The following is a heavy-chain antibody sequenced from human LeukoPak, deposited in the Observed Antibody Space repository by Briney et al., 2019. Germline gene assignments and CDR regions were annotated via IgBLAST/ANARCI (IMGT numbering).Heavy chain of an antibody. CDR3: AKGLYSSSTPLPPYYYYYMDV. CDR2: IRYDGSNK. D-gene: IGHD6-6*01. CDR1: GFTFSSYG. J-gene: IGHJ6*03. Sequence: GRSLRLSCAASGFTFSSYGMHWVRQAPGKGLEWVAFIRYDGSNKYYADSVKGRFTISRDTSMDTLYLQMDSLRDEDTAIYYCAKGLYSSSTPLPPYYYYYMDVWGKGTTVTVSS. V-gene: IGHV3-30*02.